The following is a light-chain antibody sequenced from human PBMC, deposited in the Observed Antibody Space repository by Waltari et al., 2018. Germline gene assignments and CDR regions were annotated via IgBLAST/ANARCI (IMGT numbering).Light chain of an antibody. CDR2: QES. Sequence: SYTLTQPPSVSVSPGQPAIINCSGDILENKNASGNQQMPGQVTVLVMYQESKRPSGIPVRFSGSNSGNTATLTISGTQTTDEADYYCQTWDSRTAEFGGGTKLTVL. J-gene: IGLJ2*01. CDR3: QTWDSRTAE. V-gene: IGLV3-1*01. CDR1: ILENKN.